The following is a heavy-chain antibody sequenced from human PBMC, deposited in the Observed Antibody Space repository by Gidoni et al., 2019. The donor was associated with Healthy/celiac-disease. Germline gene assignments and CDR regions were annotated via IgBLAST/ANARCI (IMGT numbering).Heavy chain of an antibody. CDR1: GFNFSSYA. V-gene: IGHV3-23*01. CDR3: VTRGVEGYSYGYDYYYGMDV. D-gene: IGHD5-18*01. J-gene: IGHJ6*02. CDR2: IRGCGGST. Sequence: EVQLLESGGGLVQHGGSLRRSCEASGFNFSSYAMSWVRRAPGKGLDWVSAIRGCGGSTYYADSVQGRFTISRDNSKNTLYLQMNSLRAEDPAVYYCVTRGVEGYSYGYDYYYGMDVWGQGTTVTVSS.